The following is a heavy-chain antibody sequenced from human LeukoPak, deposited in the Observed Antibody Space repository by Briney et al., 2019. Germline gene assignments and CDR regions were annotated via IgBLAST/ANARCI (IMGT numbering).Heavy chain of an antibody. CDR3: AKDGYYYGSGSHHYDY. CDR1: GFTFSSYA. J-gene: IGHJ4*02. Sequence: GGSLRLSCAASGFTFSSYAMSWVRQAPGKGLEWVSAISASGGSTSYADSVKGRFTISRGNSKNTLFLQMNSLRAEDTAIYYCAKDGYYYGSGSHHYDYWGQGTLVTVSS. V-gene: IGHV3-23*01. CDR2: ISASGGST. D-gene: IGHD3-10*01.